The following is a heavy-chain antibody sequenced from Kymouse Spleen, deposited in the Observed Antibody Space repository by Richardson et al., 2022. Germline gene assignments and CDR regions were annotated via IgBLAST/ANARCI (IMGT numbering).Heavy chain of an antibody. CDR1: GYTLTELS. Sequence: QVQLVQSGAEVKKPGASVKVSCKVSGYTLTELSMHWVRQAPGKGLEWMGGFDPEDGETIYAQKFQGRVTMTEDTSTDTAYMDLSSLRSEDTAVYYCATLGYCSSTSCPYFDYWGQGTLVTVSS. CDR3: ATLGYCSSTSCPYFDY. J-gene: IGHJ4*02. CDR2: FDPEDGET. V-gene: IGHV1-24*d01. D-gene: IGHD2-2*02.